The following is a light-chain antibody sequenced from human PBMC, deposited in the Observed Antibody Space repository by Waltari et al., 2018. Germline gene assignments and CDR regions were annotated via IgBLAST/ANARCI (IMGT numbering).Light chain of an antibody. Sequence: QSALTQPASVSGSPGQSITISCTGTSRDIGYYNLVSWYQHLPGKAPKVMIYEVTKRPSGVSNRFSGYKSGNTPSLTISGVQAEDEGHYYCCSYAGSGTWVFGGGTKLTVL. CDR1: SRDIGYYNL. CDR2: EVT. J-gene: IGLJ3*02. CDR3: CSYAGSGTWV. V-gene: IGLV2-23*02.